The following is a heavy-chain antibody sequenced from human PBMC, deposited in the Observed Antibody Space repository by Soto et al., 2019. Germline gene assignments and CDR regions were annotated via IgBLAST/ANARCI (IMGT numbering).Heavy chain of an antibody. CDR1: GFTFSIYA. D-gene: IGHD3-22*01. V-gene: IGHV3-64D*06. CDR2: ISTDGGNT. Sequence: EVQLVESGGDLVQPGGSLRLSCSASGFTFSIYAMHWVRQAPGKGLEYVSSISTDGGNTHYADSVKGRFTSSRDNSKNTVYLQMISLRAEDTAVYYCVKGEYYYDSSGYYPFDYWGQGTLVTVSS. CDR3: VKGEYYYDSSGYYPFDY. J-gene: IGHJ4*02.